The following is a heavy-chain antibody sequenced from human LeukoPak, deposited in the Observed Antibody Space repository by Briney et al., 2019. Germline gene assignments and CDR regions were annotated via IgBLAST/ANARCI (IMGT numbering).Heavy chain of an antibody. CDR3: ARCRYTSGWLDAFDI. V-gene: IGHV3-48*03. CDR1: GVTFSIYE. D-gene: IGHD6-19*01. Sequence: PGGSLRLSCAASGVTFSIYEMSGGRQAPGKGLEWVSYISSSGDTIYSADSVKGRFSTSRDNAKNLVYLQMIGLRAEDTAIYYCARCRYTSGWLDAFDIWGQGTMVTVSS. J-gene: IGHJ3*02. CDR2: ISSSGDTI.